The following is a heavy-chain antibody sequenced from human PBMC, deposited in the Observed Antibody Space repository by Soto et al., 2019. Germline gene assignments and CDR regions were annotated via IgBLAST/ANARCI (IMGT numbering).Heavy chain of an antibody. Sequence: GGSLRLSCAASGFTFSSYWMHWVRQAPGKGLVWVSRINSDGSSTSYADSVKGRFTISRDNAKNTLYLQMNSLRAEDPAVYYCARVARGGYGGNSWYFDLWGRGTPVTVSS. D-gene: IGHD4-17*01. CDR2: INSDGSST. V-gene: IGHV3-74*01. CDR3: ARVARGGYGGNSWYFDL. J-gene: IGHJ2*01. CDR1: GFTFSSYW.